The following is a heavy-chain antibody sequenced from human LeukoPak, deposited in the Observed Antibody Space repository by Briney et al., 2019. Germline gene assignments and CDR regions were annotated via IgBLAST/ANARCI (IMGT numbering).Heavy chain of an antibody. CDR1: GGTFSSYA. J-gene: IGHJ4*02. V-gene: IGHV1-69*05. CDR3: VRVVVVPAAIWFVSTNYFDY. Sequence: ASVKVSCKASGGTFSSYAISWVRQAPGQGLEWMGGIIPIFGTANYAQKFQGRVTMTTDTSTSTAYMELRSLRSDDTAVYYCVRVVVVPAAIWFVSTNYFDYWGQGTLVTVSS. CDR2: IIPIFGTA. D-gene: IGHD2-2*01.